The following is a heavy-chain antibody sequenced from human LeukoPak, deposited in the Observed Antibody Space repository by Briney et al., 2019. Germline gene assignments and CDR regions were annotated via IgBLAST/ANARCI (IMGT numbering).Heavy chain of an antibody. V-gene: IGHV4-30-4*08. CDR1: GGSISSGDYY. Sequence: SQTLSLTCTVSGGSISSGDYYWSWIRQPPGKGLEWIGYIYYSGSTYYNPSLKSRVTISVDTSKNQFSLKLSSVTAADTAVYYCARDPIGYCSSTSCYGAGGAFDIWGQGTMVTVSS. J-gene: IGHJ3*02. CDR2: IYYSGST. D-gene: IGHD2-2*01. CDR3: ARDPIGYCSSTSCYGAGGAFDI.